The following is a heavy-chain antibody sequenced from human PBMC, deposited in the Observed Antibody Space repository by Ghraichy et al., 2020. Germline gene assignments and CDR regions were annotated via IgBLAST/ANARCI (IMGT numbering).Heavy chain of an antibody. CDR3: ARDQDY. J-gene: IGHJ4*02. CDR2: TNPGGRT. V-gene: IGHV3-66*01. Sequence: GESLNISCAVSGFSVSTRYMSWVRQAPGRGLEWVSVTNPGGRTDYAESVKGRFTVSRDNSKNTLYLQMDSLKAEDTALYYCARDQDYWGQGTLVTVSS. CDR1: GFSVSTRY.